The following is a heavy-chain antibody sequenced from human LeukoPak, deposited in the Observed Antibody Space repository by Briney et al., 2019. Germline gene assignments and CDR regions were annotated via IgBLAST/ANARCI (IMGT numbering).Heavy chain of an antibody. CDR3: AREGDSSVYYDY. CDR1: RGSFRGYY. D-gene: IGHD3-22*01. CDR2: IHHSGST. J-gene: IGHJ4*02. Sequence: SETLSLTCAVYRGSFRGYYWSWIRQPPGKGLEWIGEIHHSGSTNYNPSLKSRVTISVDTSKNQFSLKLSSVTAADTAVYYCAREGDSSVYYDYWGQGTLVTVSS. V-gene: IGHV4-34*01.